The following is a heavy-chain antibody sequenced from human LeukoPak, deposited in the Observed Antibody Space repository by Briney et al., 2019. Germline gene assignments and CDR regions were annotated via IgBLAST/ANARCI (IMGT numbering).Heavy chain of an antibody. D-gene: IGHD3-22*01. CDR3: ARVPGRYYDSSGYPSAHFDY. J-gene: IGHJ4*02. CDR2: INHSGST. CDR1: GGSFSGYY. V-gene: IGHV4-34*01. Sequence: KSSETLSLTCAVYGGSFSGYYWGWIRQPPGKGLEWIGEINHSGSTNYNPSLKSRVTISVDTSKNQFSLKLSSVTAADAAVYYCARVPGRYYDSSGYPSAHFDYWGQGALVTVSS.